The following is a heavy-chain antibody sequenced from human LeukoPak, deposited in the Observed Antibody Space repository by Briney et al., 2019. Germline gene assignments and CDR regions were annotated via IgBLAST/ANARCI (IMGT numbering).Heavy chain of an antibody. CDR1: GFTFTTYS. V-gene: IGHV3-48*02. D-gene: IGHD4-17*01. J-gene: IGHJ4*02. Sequence: PGGSLRLSCAASGFTFTTYSMNWVRQAPGKGLEWVSYISGSTSNIKYADSVMGRFTISRDNAKNSLYLQMNSLRDEDTAVYYCARDLYGDSSFDYWGQGTLVTVSS. CDR2: ISGSTSNI. CDR3: ARDLYGDSSFDY.